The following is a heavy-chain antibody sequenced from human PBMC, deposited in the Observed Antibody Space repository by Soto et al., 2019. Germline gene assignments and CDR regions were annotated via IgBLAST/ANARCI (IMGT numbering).Heavy chain of an antibody. V-gene: IGHV5-51*01. CDR2: IFPGDSDT. CDR3: ARRDTAKLPSDH. J-gene: IGHJ4*02. D-gene: IGHD5-18*01. Sequence: PGESLKISCEGSGYIFTNHWIGWVRQMPGKGLEWMGIIFPGDSDTRYSPSFEGQVIISADKSISTAYLQWSSLKASDTAIYYCARRDTAKLPSDHWGQGTLVTVSS. CDR1: GYIFTNHW.